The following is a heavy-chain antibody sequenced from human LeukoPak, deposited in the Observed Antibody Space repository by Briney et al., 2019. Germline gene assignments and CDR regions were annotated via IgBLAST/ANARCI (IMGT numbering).Heavy chain of an antibody. CDR3: ARHRRASDPFDI. CDR1: GGSMSSYY. CDR2: IYSSGST. Sequence: SETLSLTCTVPGGSMSSYYWSWIRQPPGKGLEWIGYIYSSGSTNYNPSLKSRVAISEDTSKSQFSLKLTSVTAADTAVYYCARHRRASDPFDIWGQGTIVTVSS. J-gene: IGHJ3*02. V-gene: IGHV4-4*09.